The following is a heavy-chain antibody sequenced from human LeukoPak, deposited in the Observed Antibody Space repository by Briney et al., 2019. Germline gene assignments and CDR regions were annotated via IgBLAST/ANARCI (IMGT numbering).Heavy chain of an antibody. D-gene: IGHD3-10*01. CDR1: GGTFSSYA. J-gene: IGHJ4*02. CDR2: IIPIFGTA. CDR3: ASSLDYGSGSRY. Sequence: GASVKVSCKASGGTFSSYAVSWVRQAPGQGLEWMGGIIPIFGTANYAQKFQGRVTITADESTSTAYMELSSLRSEDTAVYYCASSLDYGSGSRYWGQGTLVTVSS. V-gene: IGHV1-69*13.